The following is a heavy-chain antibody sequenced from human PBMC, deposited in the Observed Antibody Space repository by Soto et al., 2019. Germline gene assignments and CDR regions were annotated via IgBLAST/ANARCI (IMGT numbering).Heavy chain of an antibody. CDR1: GFTFSSYA. J-gene: IGHJ6*02. CDR3: AIQGYCSSTSCYKGPNYYYYGMDV. CDR2: ISGSGGST. Sequence: GGSLRLSCAASGFTFSSYAMSWVRQAPGKGLEWVSAISGSGGSTYYADYVKGRFTISRDNSKNTLYLQMNSLRAEDTAVYYCAIQGYCSSTSCYKGPNYYYYGMDVWGQGTTVTVSS. D-gene: IGHD2-2*02. V-gene: IGHV3-23*01.